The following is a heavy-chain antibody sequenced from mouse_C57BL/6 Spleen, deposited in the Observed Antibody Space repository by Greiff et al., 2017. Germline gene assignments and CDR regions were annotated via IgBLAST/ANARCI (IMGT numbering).Heavy chain of an antibody. CDR3: ARGYSNNYFDY. J-gene: IGHJ2*01. CDR2: IYPGDGDT. CDR1: GYAFSSYW. Sequence: VQLQQSGAELVKPGASVKISCKASGYAFSSYWMNWVKQRPGKGLEWIGQIYPGDGDTNYNGKFKGKATLTADKSSSTAYMQLSSLTSEDSAVYFCARGYSNNYFDYWGQGTTLTVSS. D-gene: IGHD2-5*01. V-gene: IGHV1-80*01.